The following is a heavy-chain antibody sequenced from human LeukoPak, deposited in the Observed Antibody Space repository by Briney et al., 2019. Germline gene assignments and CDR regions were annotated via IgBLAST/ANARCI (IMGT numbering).Heavy chain of an antibody. J-gene: IGHJ6*02. CDR1: GGSISSYY. CDR3: ARQGPTRGIAATYGMDV. V-gene: IGHV4-59*08. Sequence: SETLSLTCTVSGGSISSYYWSWIRQPPGKGLEWIGYIYYSGSTNYNPSLKSRVTISVDTSKNQFSLKLSSVTAADTAVYYCARQGPTRGIAATYGMDVWGQGTTVTVSS. D-gene: IGHD6-13*01. CDR2: IYYSGST.